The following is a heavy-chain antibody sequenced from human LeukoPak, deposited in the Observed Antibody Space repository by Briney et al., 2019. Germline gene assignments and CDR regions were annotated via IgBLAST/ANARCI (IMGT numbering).Heavy chain of an antibody. D-gene: IGHD1-14*01. V-gene: IGHV3-23*01. CDR3: AKDRITGPVGYYYYYMDV. J-gene: IGHJ6*03. CDR2: ISGSGST. Sequence: GGSLRLSCAASGFTFSSHGMSWVRQAPGKGLEWVSAISGSGSTYHADSVKGRFTISRDNSKNTLYLQMNSLRPEDTAVYYCAKDRITGPVGYYYYYMDVWGKGTTVTISS. CDR1: GFTFSSHG.